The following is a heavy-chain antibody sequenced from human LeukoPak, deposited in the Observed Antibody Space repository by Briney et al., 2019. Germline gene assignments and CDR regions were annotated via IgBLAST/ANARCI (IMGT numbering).Heavy chain of an antibody. CDR1: GFSFNDYY. J-gene: IGHJ4*02. V-gene: IGHV3-11*04. CDR3: ARDMWLRIVATIEPPFDY. CDR2: ISWNSGSM. D-gene: IGHD5-12*01. Sequence: GGSLRLSCAASGFSFNDYYMSWIRQAPGKGLEWVSGISWNSGSMEYADSVKGRFTISRDNAKNSLYLQMNSLRAEDTAVYYCARDMWLRIVATIEPPFDYWGQGTLVTVSS.